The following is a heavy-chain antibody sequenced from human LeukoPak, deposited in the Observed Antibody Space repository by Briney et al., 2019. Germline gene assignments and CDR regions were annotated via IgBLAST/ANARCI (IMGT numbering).Heavy chain of an antibody. V-gene: IGHV3-21*04. CDR3: AKHGFGVPEGY. CDR2: ISSSSSYI. J-gene: IGHJ4*02. Sequence: GGSLRLSCAASGFTFSSYSMNWVRQAPGKGLEGVSSISSSSSYIYYADSVKGRFTISRDNAKNSLYLQMNSLRAEDTAIYYCAKHGFGVPEGYRGQGTLVTVSS. D-gene: IGHD3-10*01. CDR1: GFTFSSYS.